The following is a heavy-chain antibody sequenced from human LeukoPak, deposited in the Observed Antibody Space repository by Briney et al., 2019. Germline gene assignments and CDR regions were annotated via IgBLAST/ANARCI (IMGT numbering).Heavy chain of an antibody. D-gene: IGHD1-26*01. CDR2: IYYSGST. Sequence: SETLSLTCTVSGGSISSGSYYWSWIRQPAGKGLEWIGYIYYSGSTNYNPSLKSRVTISVDTSKNQFSLKLSSVTAADTAVYYCARVSGSYVGAFDIWGQGTMVTVSS. CDR3: ARVSGSYVGAFDI. CDR1: GGSISSGSYY. J-gene: IGHJ3*02. V-gene: IGHV4-61*10.